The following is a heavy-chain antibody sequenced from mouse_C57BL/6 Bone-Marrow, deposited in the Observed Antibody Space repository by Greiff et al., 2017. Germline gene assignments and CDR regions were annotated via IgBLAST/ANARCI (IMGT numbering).Heavy chain of an antibody. CDR3: ARGEYGSSYPFAY. CDR1: GYTFTSYG. J-gene: IGHJ3*01. CDR2: IYPRSGNT. Sequence: VKLQQSGAELARPGASVKLSCKASGYTFTSYGISWVKQRTGQGLEWIGEIYPRSGNTYYNEKFKGKAILTADKSSSTAYMELRSLTSEDSAVYFCARGEYGSSYPFAYWGQGTLVTVSA. V-gene: IGHV1-81*01. D-gene: IGHD1-1*01.